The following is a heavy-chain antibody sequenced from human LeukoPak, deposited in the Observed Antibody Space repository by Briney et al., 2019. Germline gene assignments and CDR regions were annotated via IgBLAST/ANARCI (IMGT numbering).Heavy chain of an antibody. CDR3: ARADYDIWSGYFFMHY. V-gene: IGHV3-74*01. J-gene: IGHJ4*02. CDR1: GFSFGNHV. Sequence: GGSLRLSCAASGFSFGNHVMHWFRQAPEKGLAWVSRINSDGITARYADAAKGRFTISRDNAKNTLYLQMNDLRGDDTAVYYCARADYDIWSGYFFMHYWGQGTLVSVSS. CDR2: INSDGITA. D-gene: IGHD3-3*01.